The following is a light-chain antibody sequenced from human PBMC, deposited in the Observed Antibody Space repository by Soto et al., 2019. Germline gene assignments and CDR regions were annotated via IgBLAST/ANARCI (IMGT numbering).Light chain of an antibody. CDR3: QQANSFPVT. J-gene: IGKJ5*01. CDR1: QDISTW. Sequence: DIQMTQSPSSVSASVGDRVTITCRASQDISTWLAWYQQKPGKAPKLLIYAASSLQSGVSSRFRGSGSGTDFTLTITSLQPEDFATYYCQQANSFPVTFGQGTRLEIK. V-gene: IGKV1-12*01. CDR2: AAS.